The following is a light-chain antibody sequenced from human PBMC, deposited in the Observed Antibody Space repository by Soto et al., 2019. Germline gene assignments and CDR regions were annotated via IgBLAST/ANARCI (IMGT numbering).Light chain of an antibody. CDR3: QQSYTTPWT. J-gene: IGKJ1*01. Sequence: DIRMTQSPSSLSASVGDRVTITCRASQSISSYLNWYQQKPGKAPKLLIYAAVSLETGVPSRFSGSGSGTDFTLSISSLQPEDFATYYCQQSYTTPWTFGQGAKVEIK. CDR2: AAV. CDR1: QSISSY. V-gene: IGKV1-39*01.